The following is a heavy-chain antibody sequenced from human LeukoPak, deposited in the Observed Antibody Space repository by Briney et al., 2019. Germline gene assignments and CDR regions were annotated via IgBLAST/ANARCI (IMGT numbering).Heavy chain of an antibody. J-gene: IGHJ4*02. CDR3: VKEASRAYFAY. D-gene: IGHD2-2*01. CDR2: ISGSGSNT. V-gene: IGHV3-23*01. CDR1: GFTFSSSA. Sequence: GGSLRLSCAASGFTFSSSAMSWVRQAPGKGLEWVSAISGSGSNTYYADSVKGRLTISRDNSKNTLYLQMSSLRAEDTAVYYCVKEASRAYFAYWGQGTLVTVSS.